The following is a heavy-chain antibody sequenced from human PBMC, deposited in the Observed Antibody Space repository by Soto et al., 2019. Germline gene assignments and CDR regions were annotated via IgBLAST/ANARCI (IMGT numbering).Heavy chain of an antibody. J-gene: IGHJ6*02. Sequence: EVQLVESGGGLVKPGGSLRLSCAASGFTLSSYSMNWVRQTPGKGLERVSSISGNSDYIYYADSLKGRSTISRDNAKNSLYLQMNSLRADDTAVYYCAKSYGDYPKYDYYYGMDVWGQGTTVTVSS. CDR2: ISGNSDYI. D-gene: IGHD4-17*01. V-gene: IGHV3-21*01. CDR1: GFTLSSYS. CDR3: AKSYGDYPKYDYYYGMDV.